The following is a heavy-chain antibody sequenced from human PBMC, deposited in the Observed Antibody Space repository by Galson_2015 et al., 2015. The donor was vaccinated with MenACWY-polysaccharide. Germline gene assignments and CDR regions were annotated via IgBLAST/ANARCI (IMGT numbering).Heavy chain of an antibody. CDR3: AREGSRIVFHAFDI. V-gene: IGHV3-33*08. D-gene: IGHD2-2*01. CDR2: IQYDGSNK. CDR1: GFTVRTNY. Sequence: SLRLSCAASGFTVRTNYMNWVRQAPGKGLEWVAVIQYDGSNKVYADSVKGRFTISRDNSKNTVFLEMNTLGVEDTAVYYCAREGSRIVFHAFDIWGQGTMVTVSS. J-gene: IGHJ3*02.